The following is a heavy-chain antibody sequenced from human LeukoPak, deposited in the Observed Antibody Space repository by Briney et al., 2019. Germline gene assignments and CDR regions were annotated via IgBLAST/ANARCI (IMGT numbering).Heavy chain of an antibody. Sequence: PGGLLRLSCAASGVTFSNAWMSWVRQAPWKGLEWVGRIKSKTDGGTTDYAAPVKGRFTISRDDSKNTLYLQMNSLKTEDTAVYYCTTDISGWYWHYFDYWGQGTLVTVSS. CDR1: GVTFSNAW. CDR3: TTDISGWYWHYFDY. D-gene: IGHD6-19*01. CDR2: IKSKTDGGTT. J-gene: IGHJ4*02. V-gene: IGHV3-15*01.